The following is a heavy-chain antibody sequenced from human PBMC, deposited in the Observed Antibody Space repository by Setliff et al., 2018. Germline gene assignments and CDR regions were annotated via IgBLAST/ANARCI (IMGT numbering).Heavy chain of an antibody. CDR1: GFTFSDYW. D-gene: IGHD5-12*01. V-gene: IGHV3-7*03. Sequence: PGGSLRLSCVGSGFTFSDYWMSWVRQAPDKGLEWVASINQDGGGESYVDSVKGRFTISRDNAKNSLYLQMNGLRVEDTAIYYCAAVGSGYDRYWGQGTLVTVSS. CDR2: INQDGGGE. CDR3: AAVGSGYDRY. J-gene: IGHJ4*02.